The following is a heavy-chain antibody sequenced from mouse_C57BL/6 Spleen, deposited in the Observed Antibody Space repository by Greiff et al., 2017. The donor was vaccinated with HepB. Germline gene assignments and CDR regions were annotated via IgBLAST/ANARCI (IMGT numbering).Heavy chain of an antibody. CDR3: ARCGGRPYYAMDH. Sequence: VHLVESGPELVKPGASVKISCKASGYAFSSSWMNWVKQRPGKGLEWIGRIYPGDGDTNYNGKFKGKATLTADKSSSTAYMQLSSLTSEDSAVYVCARCGGRPYYAMDHWGQGTSVTVSS. CDR1: GYAFSSSW. CDR2: IYPGDGDT. V-gene: IGHV1-82*01. J-gene: IGHJ4*01. D-gene: IGHD1-2*01.